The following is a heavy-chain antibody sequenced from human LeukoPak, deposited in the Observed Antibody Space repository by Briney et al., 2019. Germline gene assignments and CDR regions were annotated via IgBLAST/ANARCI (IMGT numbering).Heavy chain of an antibody. J-gene: IGHJ4*02. V-gene: IGHV1-69*05. CDR3: ARDAPPGIAAAD. Sequence: SVKVSCKAPGGTFSSYAISWVRQAPGQGLEWMGRIIPIFGTANYAQKFQGRVTITTDESTSTAYMELSSLRSEDTAVYYCARDAPPGIAAADRGQGTLVTVSS. D-gene: IGHD6-25*01. CDR1: GGTFSSYA. CDR2: IIPIFGTA.